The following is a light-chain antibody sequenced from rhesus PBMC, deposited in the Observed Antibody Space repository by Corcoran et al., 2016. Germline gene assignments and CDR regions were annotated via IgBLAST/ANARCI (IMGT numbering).Light chain of an antibody. CDR3: SSYAGSNTFV. CDR1: SSDIGGYNY. J-gene: IGLJ6*01. Sequence: QAALTQPRSVSGSPGQSVTISCTGTSSDIGGYNYVSWYQQHPGTAPKLMIYEVSKRPSGVSDRFSGSKSGNPSSLTISGLQAEDEADYYCSSYAGSNTFVFGSGTKLTVL. V-gene: IGLV2-32*02. CDR2: EVS.